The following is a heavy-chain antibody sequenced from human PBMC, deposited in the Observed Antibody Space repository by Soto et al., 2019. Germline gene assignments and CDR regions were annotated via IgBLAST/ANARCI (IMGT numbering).Heavy chain of an antibody. V-gene: IGHV1-18*01. D-gene: IGHD3-10*01. CDR2: ISAYNDYT. J-gene: IGHJ6*02. CDR3: AREGYYSGSGSYAAARDYGMDV. Sequence: QVQLVQSGAEVKKPGSSVKVSCKASGYTFISYGISWVRQAPGQGLEWMGWISAYNDYTNYAQKIQGRVTMTTDTATIIGYLALRSLRTEDTAVYYCAREGYYSGSGSYAAARDYGMDVWGQGTTVTVSS. CDR1: GYTFISYG.